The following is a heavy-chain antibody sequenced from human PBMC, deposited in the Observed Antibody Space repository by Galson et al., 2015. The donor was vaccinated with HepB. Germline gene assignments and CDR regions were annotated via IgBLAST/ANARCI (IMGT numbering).Heavy chain of an antibody. D-gene: IGHD6-25*01. Sequence: SLRLSCAASGFTFRSFGIHWVRQAPGKGLEWVALISADGTNKYYADSVKGRFTISRDNSKNTLNLQMNSLRAEDTAVYYCAREAPVAAPAAFDYWGQGTLVTVSS. CDR3: AREAPVAAPAAFDY. CDR2: ISADGTNK. CDR1: GFTFRSFG. J-gene: IGHJ4*02. V-gene: IGHV3-33*08.